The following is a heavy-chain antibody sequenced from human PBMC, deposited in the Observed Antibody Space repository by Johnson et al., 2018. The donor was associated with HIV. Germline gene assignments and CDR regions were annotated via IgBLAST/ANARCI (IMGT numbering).Heavy chain of an antibody. D-gene: IGHD3-22*01. V-gene: IGHV3-33*06. J-gene: IGHJ3*01. CDR1: GLSFSSYG. CDR2: IWSDGSNK. Sequence: QVQLVESGGGVVRPGGSVRLSCAASGLSFSSYGMEWVRQAPGKGLEWVAVIWSDGSNKHYADSVKGRFTISRDNSKNMLFLQMNSLRAEDTAVYYCAKSQDRSAHDYDFDLWGQGTVVTVSS. CDR3: AKSQDRSAHDYDFDL.